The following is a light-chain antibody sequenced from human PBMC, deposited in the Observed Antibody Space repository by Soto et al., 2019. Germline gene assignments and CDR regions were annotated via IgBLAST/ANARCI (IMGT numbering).Light chain of an antibody. CDR3: QQRSRLPLT. J-gene: IGKJ5*01. V-gene: IGKV3-15*01. CDR2: RTS. Sequence: EIVMTQSPATLSVSPGERATLSCRASQSISSNLAWYQQKPGQAPRLLMFRTSSRATGFPARFSGSGSGTDFTLTISSLEPEDFAVYYCQQRSRLPLTFGQGTRLEI. CDR1: QSISSN.